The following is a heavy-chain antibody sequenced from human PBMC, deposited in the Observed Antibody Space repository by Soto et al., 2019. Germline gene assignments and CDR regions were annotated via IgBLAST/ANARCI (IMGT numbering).Heavy chain of an antibody. J-gene: IGHJ5*02. D-gene: IGHD1-20*01. V-gene: IGHV3-21*01. CDR2: ISKGSDYI. CDR3: AKDSGCVNNACAYDP. CDR1: GFSFSDYT. Sequence: EVHLVESGGGLVKPGGSLRLTCAASGFSFSDYTMNWVRQAPGKGLEWVSSISKGSDYIFYADKVKGRFTISRDNARNSLQLQMTSLRVEDTAVYYCAKDSGCVNNACAYDPWGQGTLVTVSS.